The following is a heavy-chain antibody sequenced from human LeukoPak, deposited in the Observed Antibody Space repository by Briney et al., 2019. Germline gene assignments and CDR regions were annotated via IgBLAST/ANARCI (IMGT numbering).Heavy chain of an antibody. CDR2: ISGSGGST. V-gene: IGHV3-23*01. J-gene: IGHJ4*02. CDR3: AKDGAWLRFDD. CDR1: GFSFSSYG. D-gene: IGHD5-12*01. Sequence: GGSLRLSCAASGFSFSSYGMSWVRQAPGKGLEWVSAISGSGGSTYYADSVKGRFTISRDNSKNTLYLQMKNLRAEDTAVYYCAKDGAWLRFDDWGQGILVTVSS.